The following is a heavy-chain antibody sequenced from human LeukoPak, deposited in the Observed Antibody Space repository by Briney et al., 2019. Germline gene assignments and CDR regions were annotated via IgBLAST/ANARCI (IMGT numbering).Heavy chain of an antibody. CDR2: ISYDGSNK. V-gene: IGHV3-30-3*01. J-gene: IGHJ4*02. CDR3: AKGEESPH. CDR1: GFTHSSYA. Sequence: GGSLRLSCAASGFTHSSYAMHWVRQAPGKGLEWVAVISYDGSNKYYADSVKGRFTISRDNSKNTLFVQMNSLRQEDTAMYYCAKGEESPHWGQGTLVTVSS. D-gene: IGHD1-26*01.